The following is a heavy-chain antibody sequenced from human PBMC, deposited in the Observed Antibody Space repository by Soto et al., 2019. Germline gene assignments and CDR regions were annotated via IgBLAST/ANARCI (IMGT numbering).Heavy chain of an antibody. CDR1: GFTFSSYA. J-gene: IGHJ4*02. D-gene: IGHD3-10*01. Sequence: GGSLRLSCAASGFTFSSYAMSWVRQAPGKGLEWVSAISGSGGSTYYADSVKGRFTISRDNSKNTLYLQMNSLRAEDTAVYYCANPYYYGSGSYYNFDYWGQGTLVTVSS. CDR2: ISGSGGST. CDR3: ANPYYYGSGSYYNFDY. V-gene: IGHV3-23*01.